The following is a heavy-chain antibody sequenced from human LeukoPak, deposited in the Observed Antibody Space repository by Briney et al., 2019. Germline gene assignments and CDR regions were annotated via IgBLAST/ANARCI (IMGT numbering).Heavy chain of an antibody. D-gene: IGHD5-12*01. CDR2: ISGSSGST. CDR1: GCTFYDYA. Sequence: GSLRLSCAGCGCTFYDYAMHWVRQARAKGLAWVSLISGSSGSTYYADSVKGRFTISRDNSKNMLYLQMSSLRAEDTAVYYCAKDPSGYDRYYFDYWGQGTLVTVPS. V-gene: IGHV3-23*01. CDR3: AKDPSGYDRYYFDY. J-gene: IGHJ4*02.